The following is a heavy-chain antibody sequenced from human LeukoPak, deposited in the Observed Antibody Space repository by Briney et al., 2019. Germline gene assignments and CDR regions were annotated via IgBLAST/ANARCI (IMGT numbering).Heavy chain of an antibody. CDR2: ISSSGSTI. V-gene: IGHV3-48*04. J-gene: IGHJ3*02. Sequence: GGSLRLSCAASGFTFSSYGMHWVRQAPGKGLEWVSYISSSGSTIYYADSVKGRFTISRDNAKNSLYLQMNSLRAEDTAVYYCAREGQWLVRGAFDIWGQGTMVTVSS. D-gene: IGHD6-19*01. CDR3: AREGQWLVRGAFDI. CDR1: GFTFSSYG.